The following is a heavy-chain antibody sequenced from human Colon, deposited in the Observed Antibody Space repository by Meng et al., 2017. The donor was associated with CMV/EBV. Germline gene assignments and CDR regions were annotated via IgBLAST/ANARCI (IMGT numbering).Heavy chain of an antibody. D-gene: IGHD2-8*02. CDR3: ARVGSTGGLDT. CDR1: GLPFHNSA. V-gene: IGHV3-21*01. J-gene: IGHJ5*02. Sequence: SGLPFHNSAMPCVRQAPGSGLEWLSSIRSRCTYIHYADSVKGRFSLSRDNAKNAVFLQMDSLRGEDTAVYFCARVGSTGGLDTWGQGTLVTVSS. CDR2: IRSRCTYI.